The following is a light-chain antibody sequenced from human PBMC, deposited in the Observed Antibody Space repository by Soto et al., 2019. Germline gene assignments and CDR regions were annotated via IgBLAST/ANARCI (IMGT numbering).Light chain of an antibody. V-gene: IGKV1-5*01. CDR3: QQYNIYPLT. J-gene: IGKJ4*01. CDR1: QSISSW. CDR2: DAS. Sequence: DIQMTQSPSTLSASVGDRVTITCRDSQSISSWLAWYQQKPRKAPKLLIYDASSLESGVPSRFSGSGSGTEFTLTISCLQPDDFATYYCQQYNIYPLTFGGGTKVDIK.